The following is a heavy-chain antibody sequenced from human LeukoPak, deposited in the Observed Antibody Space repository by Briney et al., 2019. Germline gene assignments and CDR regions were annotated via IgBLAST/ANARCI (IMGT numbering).Heavy chain of an antibody. V-gene: IGHV3-30-3*01. CDR1: GFTFSSYA. J-gene: IGHJ4*02. D-gene: IGHD5-18*01. Sequence: GGSLRLSCAAPGFTFSSYAMSWVRQAPGKGLEWVAVISYDGSNKYYADSVKGRFTISRDNSKNTLYLQMNSLRAEDTAVYYCARSEEGYSYGPFDYWGQGTLVTVSS. CDR3: ARSEEGYSYGPFDY. CDR2: ISYDGSNK.